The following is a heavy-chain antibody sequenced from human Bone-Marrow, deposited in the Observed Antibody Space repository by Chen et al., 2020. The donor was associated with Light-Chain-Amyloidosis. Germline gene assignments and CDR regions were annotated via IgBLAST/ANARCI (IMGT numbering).Heavy chain of an antibody. D-gene: IGHD1-20*01. CDR3: TRDINWDLFDY. V-gene: IGHV3-74*01. Sequence: EVQLVESGGGLVQPGGSLRLSCAASGFIFSNYVMHWVHQAPGEGLVWVSRIPTDENVATYADSVKGRFTISRDNAKNTLYLQMNSLRAEDTAVYYCTRDINWDLFDYWGQGTLVTVSS. CDR1: GFIFSNYV. CDR2: IPTDENVA. J-gene: IGHJ4*02.